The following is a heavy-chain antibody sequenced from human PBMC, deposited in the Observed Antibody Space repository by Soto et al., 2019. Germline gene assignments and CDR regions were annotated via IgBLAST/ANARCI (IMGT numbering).Heavy chain of an antibody. Sequence: SGPTLVNPTQTLTLTCAFSGFSLTTSGMCVNWIRQPPGKALEWLARIDWDDDKYYRTSLKTRLTISKDTSKNQVVLTMTNMEPVDTATYYCARETTVTFGFDVWGQGTLVTVSS. CDR3: ARETTVTFGFDV. V-gene: IGHV2-70*11. CDR2: IDWDDDK. J-gene: IGHJ4*02. D-gene: IGHD4-17*01. CDR1: GFSLTTSGMC.